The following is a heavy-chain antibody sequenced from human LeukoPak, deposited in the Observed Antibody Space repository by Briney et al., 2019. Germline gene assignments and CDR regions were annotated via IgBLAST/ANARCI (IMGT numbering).Heavy chain of an antibody. CDR1: GFTFSSYA. CDR3: ARGGRGSYWGDYAASYYYMDV. J-gene: IGHJ6*03. V-gene: IGHV3-48*03. Sequence: GGSLRLSCAAPGFTFSSYAMSWVRQAPGKGLEWVSYISSSGSTIYYADSVKGRFTISRDNAKNSLYLQMNSLRAEDTAVYYCARGGRGSYWGDYAASYYYMDVWGKGTTVTISS. CDR2: ISSSGSTI. D-gene: IGHD3-16*01.